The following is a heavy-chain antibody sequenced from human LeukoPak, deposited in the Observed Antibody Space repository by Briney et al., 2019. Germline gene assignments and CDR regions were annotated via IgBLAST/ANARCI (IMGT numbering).Heavy chain of an antibody. V-gene: IGHV4-39*01. CDR2: IYYSGST. D-gene: IGHD3-3*01. CDR1: GDSLNSGSYY. J-gene: IGHJ4*02. Sequence: PSETLSLTCTVSGDSLNSGSYYWVWIRQPPGKGLEWIGSIYYSGSTYYSPSLKSRVTISVDTSKIQFSLRLSSVTAADTAVYYCARVGVFGVVSDSWGQGILVTVSS. CDR3: ARVGVFGVVSDS.